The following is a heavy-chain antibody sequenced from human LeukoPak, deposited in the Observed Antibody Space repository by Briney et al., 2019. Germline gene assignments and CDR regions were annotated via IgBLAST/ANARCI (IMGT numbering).Heavy chain of an antibody. CDR3: AKGAPCSSTNCYYFYGMDV. V-gene: IGHV3-23*01. CDR1: GFTFSGFA. J-gene: IGHJ6*02. D-gene: IGHD2-2*01. CDR2: ISGSGDIT. Sequence: GRSLRLSCAASGFTFSGFALSWVRLAPRKGLEWVSTISGSGDITYYADSVKGRFTISRDDSKNTLYPQMNSLRAEDTAVFYCAKGAPCSSTNCYYFYGMDVWGQGTTVTVSS.